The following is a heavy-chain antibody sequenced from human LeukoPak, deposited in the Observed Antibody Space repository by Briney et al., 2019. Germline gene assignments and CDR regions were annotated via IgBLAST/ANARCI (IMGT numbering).Heavy chain of an antibody. Sequence: GASVKVSCKASGGTFSSYAISWVRQAPGQGLEWMGGFDPEDGETIYAQKFQGRVTMTEDTSTDTAYMELSSLRSEDTAVYYCATNEHDSHYYYGMDVWGQGTTVTVSS. V-gene: IGHV1-24*01. D-gene: IGHD1/OR15-1a*01. J-gene: IGHJ6*02. CDR3: ATNEHDSHYYYGMDV. CDR1: GGTFSSYA. CDR2: FDPEDGET.